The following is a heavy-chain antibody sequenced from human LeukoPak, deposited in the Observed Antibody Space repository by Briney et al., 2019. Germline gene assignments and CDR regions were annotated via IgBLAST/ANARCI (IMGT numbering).Heavy chain of an antibody. D-gene: IGHD3-16*02. CDR3: XXXXXXXXXWGSYRPGGYYYMDV. CDR1: GYTFTSYA. J-gene: IGHJ6*03. V-gene: IGHV7-4-1*02. Sequence: GASVKVSCKASGYTFTSYAMNWVRQAPGQGLEWMGWINTNTGNPTFAQGFTGRFVFSLDTSVSTAYLQISSLKAEDTAVYYCXXXXXXXXXWGSYRPGGYYYMDVWGKGTTVTVSS. CDR2: INTNTGNP.